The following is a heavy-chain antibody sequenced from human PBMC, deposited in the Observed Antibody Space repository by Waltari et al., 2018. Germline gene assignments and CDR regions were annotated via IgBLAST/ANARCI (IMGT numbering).Heavy chain of an antibody. CDR2: ISSSSSYI. CDR1: GFRFSSYT. D-gene: IGHD3-16*01. Sequence: EVQLVESGGGLVKPGGSLRLSCAASGFRFSSYTMNWVRQAPGKGLEWVSTISSSSSYIYYADSVKGRFTISRDNAKNSVFLQMNSLRADDTAVYYCTRAGDAYMDHFYMDVWGKGTTVTVSS. V-gene: IGHV3-21*01. J-gene: IGHJ6*03. CDR3: TRAGDAYMDHFYMDV.